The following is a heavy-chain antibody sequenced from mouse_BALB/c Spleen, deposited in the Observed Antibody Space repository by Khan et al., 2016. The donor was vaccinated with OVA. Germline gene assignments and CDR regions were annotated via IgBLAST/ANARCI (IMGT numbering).Heavy chain of an antibody. CDR1: GFSLTDYG. CDR3: AKLYYAHYYAMDY. D-gene: IGHD2-1*01. J-gene: IGHJ4*01. V-gene: IGHV2-6-5*01. Sequence: VQLQESGPGLVAPSQSLSITCTVSGFSLTDYGVSWIRQPPGKGLEWLGLIWGGGSPYYNSALKSRLTIIKDNSKSQAFLKMNSPQTDDTAMYYYAKLYYAHYYAMDYWGQGTSVTVSS. CDR2: IWGGGSP.